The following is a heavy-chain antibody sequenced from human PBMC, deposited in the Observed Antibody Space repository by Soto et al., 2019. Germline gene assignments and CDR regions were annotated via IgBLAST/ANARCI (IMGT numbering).Heavy chain of an antibody. V-gene: IGHV3-30-3*01. CDR3: ASHDSSGYYVAPEYFQH. CDR1: GFTFSSYA. CDR2: ISYDGSNK. J-gene: IGHJ1*01. Sequence: GGSLRLSCAASGFTFSSYAMHWVRQAPGKGLEWVAVISYDGSNKYYADSVKGRFTISRDNSKNTLYLQMNSLRAEDTAVYYCASHDSSGYYVAPEYFQHWGQGTLVTVS. D-gene: IGHD3-22*01.